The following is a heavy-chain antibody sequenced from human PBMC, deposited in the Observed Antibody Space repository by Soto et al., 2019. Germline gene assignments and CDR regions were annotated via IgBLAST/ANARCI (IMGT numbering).Heavy chain of an antibody. CDR2: IYYSGST. V-gene: IGHV4-59*01. CDR1: GGSISSYY. CDR3: ARVTSGYRPHFEY. Sequence: QVQLQESGPGLVKPSETLSLTCTVSGGSISSYYWSWIRQPPGKGLECIGYIYYSGSTNYKPSLKSRATISVDTSKNQSALKLSSVTAADTAVYYCARVTSGYRPHFEYWGQGTLVTVSS. D-gene: IGHD3-3*01. J-gene: IGHJ4*02.